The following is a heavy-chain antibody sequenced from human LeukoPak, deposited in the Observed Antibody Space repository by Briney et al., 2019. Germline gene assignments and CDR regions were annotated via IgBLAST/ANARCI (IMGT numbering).Heavy chain of an antibody. CDR3: ARRRSTSFSRYFDL. D-gene: IGHD2-2*01. CDR1: GGSFSGYY. CDR2: INHSGST. V-gene: IGHV4-34*01. Sequence: PSETLSLTCAVYGGSFSGYYWSWIRQPPGKGLEWIGEINHSGSTNYNPSLKSRVTIPVDTSKNQFSLKLSSVTAADTAVYYCARRRSTSFSRYFDLWGRGTLVTVSS. J-gene: IGHJ2*01.